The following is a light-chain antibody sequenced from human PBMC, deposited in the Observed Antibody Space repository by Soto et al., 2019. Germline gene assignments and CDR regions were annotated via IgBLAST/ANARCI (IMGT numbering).Light chain of an antibody. V-gene: IGLV2-8*01. CDR1: SSDVGAYNY. CDR3: AAWDDSLNGCV. CDR2: EVT. Sequence: QSALTQPPSASGSPGQSVTISCTGTSSDVGAYNYVSWYQQHPGKAPKLMISEVTKRPSGVPDRFSGSKSGTSASLAISGLQSEDEADYYCAAWDDSLNGCVFGTGTEVTVL. J-gene: IGLJ1*01.